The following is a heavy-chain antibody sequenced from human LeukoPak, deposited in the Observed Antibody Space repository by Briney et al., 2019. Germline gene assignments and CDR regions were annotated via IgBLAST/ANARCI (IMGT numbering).Heavy chain of an antibody. J-gene: IGHJ6*02. D-gene: IGHD4-17*01. Sequence: GESLKISCQGSGYSFTSYWIGWVRQMAGKGLEWMGIIYPGDSDTRYSPSFQGQVTISADKSISTAYLQWSSLKASDTAMYYCARTLDYGDDYYYGMDVWGQGTTVTVSS. CDR1: GYSFTSYW. CDR2: IYPGDSDT. CDR3: ARTLDYGDDYYYGMDV. V-gene: IGHV5-51*01.